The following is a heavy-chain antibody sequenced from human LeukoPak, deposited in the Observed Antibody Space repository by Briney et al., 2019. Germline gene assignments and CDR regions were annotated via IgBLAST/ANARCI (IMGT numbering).Heavy chain of an antibody. CDR1: GFTFSSYA. CDR3: ARDPYYYDSSGYYGVFDY. J-gene: IGHJ4*02. D-gene: IGHD3-22*01. V-gene: IGHV3-74*01. CDR2: INSDGSST. Sequence: GGSLRLSCAASGFTFSSYAMSWVRHAPGKGLVWVSRINSDGSSTSYADSVKGRFTISRDNAKNTLYLQMNSLRAEDTAVYYCARDPYYYDSSGYYGVFDYWGQGTLVTVSS.